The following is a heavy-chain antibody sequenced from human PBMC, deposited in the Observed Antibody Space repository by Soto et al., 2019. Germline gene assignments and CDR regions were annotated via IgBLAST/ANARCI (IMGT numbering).Heavy chain of an antibody. D-gene: IGHD2-21*01. Sequence: PSETLSVTCAVYGGSFSGYYWSWIRQPPGKGLEWIGEINHSGSTNYNPSLKSRVTISVDTSKNQFSLKLSSVTAADTAVYYCATLPPRIVVTILPIPSWGQGTQVT. CDR3: ATLPPRIVVTILPIPS. CDR1: GGSFSGYY. V-gene: IGHV4-34*01. CDR2: INHSGST. J-gene: IGHJ4*02.